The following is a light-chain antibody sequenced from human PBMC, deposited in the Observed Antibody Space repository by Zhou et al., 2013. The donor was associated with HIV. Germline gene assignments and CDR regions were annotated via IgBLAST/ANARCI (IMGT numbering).Light chain of an antibody. J-gene: IGKJ1*01. CDR1: QAISTY. CDR3: QQSYTTPWM. CDR2: AAS. V-gene: IGKV1-39*01. Sequence: DIQMTQSPSSLSASVGDRVTITCRASQAISTYLNWYQQKPGKAPKLLIYAASSLQSGVPSRFSGSGSGTDFTLTISSLQPDDFAIYYCQQSYTTPWMFGQGTKVEI.